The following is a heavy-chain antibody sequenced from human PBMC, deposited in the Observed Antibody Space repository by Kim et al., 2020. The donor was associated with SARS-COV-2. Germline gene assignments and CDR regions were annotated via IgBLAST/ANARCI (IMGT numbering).Heavy chain of an antibody. V-gene: IGHV4-59*01. D-gene: IGHD7-27*01. CDR2: IYYSGST. J-gene: IGHJ6*02. CDR3: ARSWVRREDYYGMDV. CDR1: GGSISSYY. Sequence: SETLSLTCTVSGGSISSYYWSWIRQPPGKGLEWIGYIYYSGSTNYNPSLKSRVTISVDTSKNQFSLKLSSVTAADTAVYYCARSWVRREDYYGMDVWGQGTTVTVSS.